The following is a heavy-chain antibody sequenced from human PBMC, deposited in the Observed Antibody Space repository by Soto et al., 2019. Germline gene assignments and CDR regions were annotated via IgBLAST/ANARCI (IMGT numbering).Heavy chain of an antibody. J-gene: IGHJ3*02. Sequence: GESLKISCKGSGYSFSSYWIGWVRQMPGKGLEWVGIIYPGDSDTRYSPSFQGQVTISADKSISTAYLQWSSLKASDTAMYYCARPLESYDFWSGYYTPHGAFDIWGQGTMVTVSS. CDR1: GYSFSSYW. CDR2: IYPGDSDT. V-gene: IGHV5-51*01. D-gene: IGHD3-3*01. CDR3: ARPLESYDFWSGYYTPHGAFDI.